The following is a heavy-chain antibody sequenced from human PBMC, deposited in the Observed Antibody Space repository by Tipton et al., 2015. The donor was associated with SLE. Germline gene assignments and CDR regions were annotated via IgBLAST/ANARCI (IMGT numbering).Heavy chain of an antibody. J-gene: IGHJ4*02. CDR2: IKQDGSEK. Sequence: SGFTFSSYGMHWVRQAPGKGLEWVANIKQDGSEKYYVDSGKGRFTISRDNAKNSLYLQMNSLRAEDTAVYYCARVRRPIVVVPAAWDYWGQGTLVTVSS. CDR1: GFTFSSYG. D-gene: IGHD2-2*01. CDR3: ARVRRPIVVVPAAWDY. V-gene: IGHV3-7*03.